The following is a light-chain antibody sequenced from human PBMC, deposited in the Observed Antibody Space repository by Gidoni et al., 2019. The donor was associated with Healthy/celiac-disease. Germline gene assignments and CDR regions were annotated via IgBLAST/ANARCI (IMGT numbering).Light chain of an antibody. CDR2: KAS. CDR1: QSISSW. Sequence: DIQMTQSPSTLSASVGDRVTITCRASQSISSWLAWYQQKSGKAPKLLIYKASSLESGVPSRFSGSGSGTEFTLTISSLQPDDFATYYCQQYNSSLALTFGGGTKVEIK. J-gene: IGKJ4*01. V-gene: IGKV1-5*03. CDR3: QQYNSSLALT.